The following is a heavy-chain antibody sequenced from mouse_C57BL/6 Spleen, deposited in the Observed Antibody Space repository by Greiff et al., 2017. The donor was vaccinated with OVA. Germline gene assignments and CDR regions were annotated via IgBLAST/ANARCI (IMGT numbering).Heavy chain of an antibody. CDR3: AHYDYDGYAMDY. Sequence: VQLQQSGPELVKPGASVKISCKASGYAFSSSWMNWVKQRPGKGLEWIGRIYPGDGDTNYNGKFKGKATLTADKSSSTAYMQLSSLTSEDSAVYFCAHYDYDGYAMDYWGQGTSVTVSS. CDR2: IYPGDGDT. D-gene: IGHD2-4*01. CDR1: GYAFSSSW. J-gene: IGHJ4*01. V-gene: IGHV1-82*01.